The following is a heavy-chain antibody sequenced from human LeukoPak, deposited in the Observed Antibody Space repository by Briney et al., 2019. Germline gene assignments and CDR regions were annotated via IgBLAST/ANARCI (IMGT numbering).Heavy chain of an antibody. J-gene: IGHJ3*02. Sequence: GASVKVSCKASGGTFSSYAISWMRQAPGQGLEWMGGIIPIFGTANYAQKFQGRVTITADESTSTAYMELSSLRSEDTAVYYCARGREWGSPGRDAFDIWGQGIMVTVSS. CDR2: IIPIFGTA. D-gene: IGHD7-27*01. CDR1: GGTFSSYA. V-gene: IGHV1-69*13. CDR3: ARGREWGSPGRDAFDI.